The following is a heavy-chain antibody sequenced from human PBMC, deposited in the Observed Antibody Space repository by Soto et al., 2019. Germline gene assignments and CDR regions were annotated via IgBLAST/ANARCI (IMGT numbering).Heavy chain of an antibody. V-gene: IGHV4-30-2*01. CDR1: GGSISSGGYS. D-gene: IGHD1-26*01. Sequence: QLQLQESGSGLVKPSQTLSLTCAVSGGSISSGGYSWSWIRQPPGKGLEWIGYIYHSGSTYYNPSLKSRVTISVDRSKNQFSLKLSSVTAADTAVYYGARATGYSGNWFAPWGQGTLVTVSS. J-gene: IGHJ5*02. CDR2: IYHSGST. CDR3: ARATGYSGNWFAP.